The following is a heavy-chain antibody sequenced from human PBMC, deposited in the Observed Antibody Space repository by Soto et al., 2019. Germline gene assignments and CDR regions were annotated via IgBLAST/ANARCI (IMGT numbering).Heavy chain of an antibody. J-gene: IGHJ4*02. D-gene: IGHD3-22*01. CDR3: AKDRKPYYYDSSGYYDY. Sequence: XGSLILSCSASGFTFSSYAMSWVRQAPGKGLEWVSAISGSGGSTYYADSVKGRFTISRDNSKNTLYLQMNSLRAEDTAVYYCAKDRKPYYYDSSGYYDYWGQGALVTVSS. CDR2: ISGSGGST. CDR1: GFTFSSYA. V-gene: IGHV3-23*01.